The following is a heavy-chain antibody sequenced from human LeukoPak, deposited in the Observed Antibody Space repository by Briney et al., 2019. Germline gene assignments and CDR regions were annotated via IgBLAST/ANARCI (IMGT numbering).Heavy chain of an antibody. CDR2: IPYDGSNK. CDR3: AKGAKHFDY. CDR1: GFAFSSYG. D-gene: IGHD2-21*01. V-gene: IGHV3-30*18. Sequence: GGSLRLSCAASGFAFSSYGMHWVRQAPGKGLEWVAVIPYDGSNKYYADSVKGRFTISRDNSKNTLYLQMNSLRAEDTAVYYCAKGAKHFDYWGQGTLVTVSS. J-gene: IGHJ4*02.